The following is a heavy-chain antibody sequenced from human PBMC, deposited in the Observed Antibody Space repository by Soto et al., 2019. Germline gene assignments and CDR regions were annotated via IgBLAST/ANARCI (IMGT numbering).Heavy chain of an antibody. CDR1: GFTFSSNA. CDR3: ARDSSGYYYFDY. Sequence: GGSLRLSCAASGFTFSSNAMHWVRQAPGKGLEWVAVISYDGSNKYYADSVKGRLTISRDNSKNTLYLEMDSLRAEGTAVYYCARDSSGYYYFDYWGQGTLVTVSS. D-gene: IGHD3-22*01. CDR2: ISYDGSNK. J-gene: IGHJ4*02. V-gene: IGHV3-30-3*01.